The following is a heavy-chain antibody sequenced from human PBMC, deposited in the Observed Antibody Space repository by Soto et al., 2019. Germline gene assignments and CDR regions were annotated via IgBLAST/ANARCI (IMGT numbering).Heavy chain of an antibody. CDR2: TYYRSKWYN. CDR1: GDSVSSNSAA. D-gene: IGHD3-10*01. J-gene: IGHJ6*02. V-gene: IGHV6-1*01. CDR3: ARDLYGSGSYYFYYYYGMDV. Sequence: SQILSLTCAISGDSVSSNSAAWNWIRQSPSRGLEWLGRTYYRSKWYNDYAVSVKSRITINPDTSKNQFSLQLNSVTPEDTAVYYCARDLYGSGSYYFYYYYGMDVWGQGTTVTVSS.